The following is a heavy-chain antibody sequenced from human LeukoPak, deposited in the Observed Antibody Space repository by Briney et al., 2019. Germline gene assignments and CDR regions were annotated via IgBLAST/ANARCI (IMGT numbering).Heavy chain of an antibody. CDR1: GFTFSSYA. CDR3: ARELTEAAAGYYYYYYGMDV. CDR2: ISYDGSNK. J-gene: IGHJ6*02. D-gene: IGHD6-13*01. V-gene: IGHV3-30-3*01. Sequence: GGSLRLSCAASGFTFSSYAMHWVRQAPGKGLEWVAVISYDGSNKYYADSAKGRFTISRDNSRNTLYLQMNSLRAEDTAVYYCARELTEAAAGYYYYYYGMDVWGQGTTVTVSS.